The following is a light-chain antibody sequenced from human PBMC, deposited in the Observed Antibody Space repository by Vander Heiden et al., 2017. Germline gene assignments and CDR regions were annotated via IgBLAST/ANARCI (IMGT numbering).Light chain of an antibody. V-gene: IGKV4-1*01. Sequence: DNVMTQSPDSLAVSLGERATINCKSSQSVLYSSNNKNYLAWYQQKPGQPPKLLIYWASTRESGVPDRFSGSGSGTDFTLTISSLQAEDVAVYYCQQYYSTPRGFGPGTKVDIK. J-gene: IGKJ3*01. CDR1: QSVLYSSNNKNY. CDR2: WAS. CDR3: QQYYSTPRG.